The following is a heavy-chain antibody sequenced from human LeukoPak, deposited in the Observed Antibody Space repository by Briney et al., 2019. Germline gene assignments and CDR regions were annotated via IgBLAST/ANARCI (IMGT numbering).Heavy chain of an antibody. V-gene: IGHV1-18*01. Sequence: ASVKVSCKASGHTFTSYGISWVRQAPGQGLEWMGWISTYNGNTNYAQKLQGRVTMTTDTSTSTAYMELRSLRSDDTAVYYCARGRYAYKYYDFWSGYYDYNWFDPWGQGTLVTVSS. D-gene: IGHD3-3*01. J-gene: IGHJ5*02. CDR2: ISTYNGNT. CDR3: ARGRYAYKYYDFWSGYYDYNWFDP. CDR1: GHTFTSYG.